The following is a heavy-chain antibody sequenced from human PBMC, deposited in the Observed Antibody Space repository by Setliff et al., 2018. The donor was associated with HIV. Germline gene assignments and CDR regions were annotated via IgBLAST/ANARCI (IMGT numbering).Heavy chain of an antibody. CDR3: ARVPYRSAWFSGGHDAFDV. J-gene: IGHJ3*01. D-gene: IGHD6-19*01. CDR2: ISGYNGNT. CDR1: GYTFSSYG. Sequence: GASVKVSCKASGYTFSSYGISWVRQAPGQGLEWMGWISGYNGNTKYVQKLQGRVTMTTDTSTRTVYMELRRLRHDDTAEYFCARVPYRSAWFSGGHDAFDVWGQGTMVTVSS. V-gene: IGHV1-18*01.